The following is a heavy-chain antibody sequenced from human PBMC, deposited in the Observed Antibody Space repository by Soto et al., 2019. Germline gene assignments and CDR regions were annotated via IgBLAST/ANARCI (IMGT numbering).Heavy chain of an antibody. J-gene: IGHJ4*02. Sequence: VVSLRLSCAVAKFTFSSYALSWVRQAPGKGLDWVPSISDHGGTTYYADSVKGRFTISRDNSKNTLYLQMNSLRAEDTAVYYCAKDTQQLTLYLDYWGQGTQVTVSS. V-gene: IGHV3-23*01. CDR2: ISDHGGTT. D-gene: IGHD6-13*01. CDR3: AKDTQQLTLYLDY. CDR1: KFTFSSYA.